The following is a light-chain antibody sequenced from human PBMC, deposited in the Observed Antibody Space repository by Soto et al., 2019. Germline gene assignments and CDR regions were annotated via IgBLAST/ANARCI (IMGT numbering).Light chain of an antibody. CDR1: SSNIGSNP. V-gene: IGLV1-44*01. J-gene: IGLJ1*01. CDR3: AAWDDSLNGLFV. Sequence: QSVLTHPPSASGTPGQRVTISCFGSSSNIGSNPVNWYQQLPGTAPKLLIYSNDQRPSGVPDRFSGSKSGTSASLAISGLQSDDDADYYCAAWDDSLNGLFVFGTG. CDR2: SND.